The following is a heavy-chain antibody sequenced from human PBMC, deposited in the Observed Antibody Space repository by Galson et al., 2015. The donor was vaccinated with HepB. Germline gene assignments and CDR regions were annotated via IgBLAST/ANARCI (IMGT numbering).Heavy chain of an antibody. CDR2: INPNSGRT. V-gene: IGHV1-2*02. CDR3: AAEHCSGASGDSCLKAFAY. J-gene: IGHJ4*02. Sequence: VKVSCKASGDTPTGYYMHWMRQDPGQGLEWIGGINPNSGRTKYVQKFQDRVTVTRDTPTKTVYMELTRLTSDDTAVYYCAAEHCSGASGDSCLKAFAYWGQGTLVTVSS. D-gene: IGHD2-15*01. CDR1: GDTPTGYY.